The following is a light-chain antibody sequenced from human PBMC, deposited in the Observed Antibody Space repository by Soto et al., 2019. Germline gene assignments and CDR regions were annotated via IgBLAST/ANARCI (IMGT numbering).Light chain of an antibody. V-gene: IGKV3-15*01. CDR3: QQYNNWPRT. Sequence: EIVMTQSPAPLSVSPGERATLSCRASQSVSSNLAWYQQKPGQAPRLLIYGASTRATGIPARFSGSGSGTEFTLTISSLPSEDFAVYYCQQYNNWPRTFGQGTKVEIK. CDR2: GAS. J-gene: IGKJ1*01. CDR1: QSVSSN.